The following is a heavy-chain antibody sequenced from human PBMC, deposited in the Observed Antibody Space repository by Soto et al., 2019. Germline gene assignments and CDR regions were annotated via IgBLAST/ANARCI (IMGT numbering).Heavy chain of an antibody. D-gene: IGHD4-17*01. CDR1: GYTFTSYD. Sequence: QVQLVQSGAEVKKPGASVKVSCKASGYTFTSYDINWVRQATGQGLEWRGWMNPNSGNIGYAQKFQGRVTIHRTTAVSTGYTGPSSGSSEATAVYDLAWEPYGVGENWSGPWGQGSLVTVS. CDR2: MNPNSGNI. V-gene: IGHV1-8*01. J-gene: IGHJ5*02. CDR3: AWEPYGVGENWSGP.